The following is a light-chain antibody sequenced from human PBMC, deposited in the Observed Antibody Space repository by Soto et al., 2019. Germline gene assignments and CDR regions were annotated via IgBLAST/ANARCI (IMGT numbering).Light chain of an antibody. J-gene: IGKJ2*01. CDR3: QQYHSYPYT. CDR2: EAS. CDR1: QSISRW. Sequence: DIQMTQSPSTLSASVGDRVTITCRASQSISRWLAWYQQQPGKAPKVQIYEASSLNSEVPSRFSGSRSGTAFTLTSTSPKFDDFATYSCQQYHSYPYTYDKGSKIEIK. V-gene: IGKV1-5*03.